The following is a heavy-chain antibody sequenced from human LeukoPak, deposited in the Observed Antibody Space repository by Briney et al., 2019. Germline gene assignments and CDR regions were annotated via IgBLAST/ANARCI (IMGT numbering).Heavy chain of an antibody. J-gene: IGHJ4*02. CDR2: VHYAEGS. CDR1: GGSIYSSY. Sequence: KPSETLSLTCTVSGGSIYSSYWSWIRQSPGKGLEWIGYVHYAEGSYYNPSLKSRVTLSVDTSKNQFSLRLNSVTAADTAVYYCAGYGSRSSYKAFDYWGQGTLVTVSS. V-gene: IGHV4-59*01. CDR3: AGYGSRSSYKAFDY. D-gene: IGHD3-10*01.